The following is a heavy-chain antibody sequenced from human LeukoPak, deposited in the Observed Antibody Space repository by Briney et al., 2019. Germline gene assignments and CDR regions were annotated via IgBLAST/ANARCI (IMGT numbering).Heavy chain of an antibody. Sequence: SETLSLTCTVSGGSVSSGTYYWSWIRQPPGKGLEWIGYIYYSGSTNYNPSLKSRVTISVDTSKNQFSLKLSSVTAADTAVYYCARDRVRGDSNPFFDYWGQGTLVTVSS. CDR1: GGSVSSGTYY. CDR2: IYYSGST. D-gene: IGHD4-11*01. CDR3: ARDRVRGDSNPFFDY. J-gene: IGHJ4*02. V-gene: IGHV4-61*01.